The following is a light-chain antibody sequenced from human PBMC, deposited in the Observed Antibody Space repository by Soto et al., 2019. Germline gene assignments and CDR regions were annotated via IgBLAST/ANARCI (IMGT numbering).Light chain of an antibody. CDR1: SGHSSYI. V-gene: IGLV4-60*03. Sequence: QAVVTQSSSASASLGSSVKLTCTLSSGHSSYIIAWHQQQSGKAPRYLMKLEGSGSYNKGSGVPDRFSGSSSGADRYLTISNLQSEDEADYYCETWDSNTYVVFGGGTKLTVL. CDR3: ETWDSNTYVV. J-gene: IGLJ2*01. CDR2: LEGSGSY.